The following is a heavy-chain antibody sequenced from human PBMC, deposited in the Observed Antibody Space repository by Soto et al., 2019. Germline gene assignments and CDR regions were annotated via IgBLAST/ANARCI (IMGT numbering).Heavy chain of an antibody. CDR1: GDSASSNSAA. D-gene: IGHD2-2*01. V-gene: IGHV6-1*01. J-gene: IGHJ6*02. CDR3: ARDKDRGVVPAAMYYYYGMDV. Sequence: SQTLSLTCAISGDSASSNSAAWNWIRQSPSRGLEWLGRTYYRSKWYNDYAVSVKSRITINPDTSKNQFSLQLNSVTPEDTAVYYCARDKDRGVVPAAMYYYYGMDVWGQGTTVTVSS. CDR2: TYYRSKWYN.